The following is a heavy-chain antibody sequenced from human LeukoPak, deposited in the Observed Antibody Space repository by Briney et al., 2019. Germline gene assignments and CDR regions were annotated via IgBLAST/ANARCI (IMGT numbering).Heavy chain of an antibody. J-gene: IGHJ5*02. CDR1: GGSISSYY. Sequence: SETLSLTCTVSGGSISSYYWSWIRQPPGKGLEWIGYIYYSGGTNYNPSLKSRVTISVDTSKNQFSLKLSSVTAADTAVYYCARDSLYNWFDPWGQGTLVTVSS. CDR3: ARDSLYNWFDP. V-gene: IGHV4-59*01. CDR2: IYYSGGT.